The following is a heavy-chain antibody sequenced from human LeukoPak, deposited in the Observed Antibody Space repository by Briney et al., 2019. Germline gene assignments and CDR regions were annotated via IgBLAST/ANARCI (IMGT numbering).Heavy chain of an antibody. CDR2: ISYDGSNK. CDR3: AKAIENSSTWGAFDY. D-gene: IGHD6-13*01. Sequence: PGGSLRLSCAASGFTFSSYGMHWVRQAPGKGLEWVAVISYDGSNKYYADSVKGRFTISRDNSKNTLYVQMNSLRAEDTAVYYCAKAIENSSTWGAFDYWGQGTLVTVSS. CDR1: GFTFSSYG. J-gene: IGHJ4*02. V-gene: IGHV3-30*18.